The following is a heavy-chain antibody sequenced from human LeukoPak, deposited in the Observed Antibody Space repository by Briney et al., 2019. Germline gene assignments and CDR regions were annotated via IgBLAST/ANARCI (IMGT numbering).Heavy chain of an antibody. CDR2: ISSSGTYV. J-gene: IGHJ6*02. CDR1: GFTFSSYS. V-gene: IGHV3-21*01. CDR3: ARVSWGADGLDV. Sequence: PGGSLRLSCAASGFTFSSYSMNWVRQAPGKGLEWVSSISSSGTYVYYADSVKGRFTISRDNAKNSLSLQMNSLRADDAAVYYCARVSWGADGLDVWGQGTTVTVSS. D-gene: IGHD3-16*01.